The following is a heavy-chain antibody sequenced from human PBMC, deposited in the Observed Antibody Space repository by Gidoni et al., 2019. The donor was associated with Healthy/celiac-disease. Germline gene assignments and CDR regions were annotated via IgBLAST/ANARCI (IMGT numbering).Heavy chain of an antibody. CDR2: IKQDGSEK. V-gene: IGHV3-7*01. D-gene: IGHD6-19*01. CDR1: GFTFSSYW. CDR3: ARDGSSGWYPQVLIDY. Sequence: EVQLVESGGGLVQPGGSLRLSCAASGFTFSSYWMSWVRQAPGKGLEWVANIKQDGSEKYYVDSVKGRFTISRDNAKNSLYLQMNSLRAEDTAVYYCARDGSSGWYPQVLIDYWGQGTLVTVSS. J-gene: IGHJ4*02.